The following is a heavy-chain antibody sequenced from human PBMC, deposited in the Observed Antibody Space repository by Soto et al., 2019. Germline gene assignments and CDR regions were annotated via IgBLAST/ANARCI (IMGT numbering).Heavy chain of an antibody. CDR1: EFTFSSYW. CDR3: ARGAADKSGYWDY. CDR2: INSDGRTT. Sequence: SGGSLRLSCAVSEFTFSSYWMHWVRQVPGKGLVWVSRINSDGRTTDYADPVKGRFTISRDNAENTLYLQMNSLRAEDTAVYYCARGAADKSGYWDYWGQGTLVTVSS. J-gene: IGHJ4*02. V-gene: IGHV3-74*01.